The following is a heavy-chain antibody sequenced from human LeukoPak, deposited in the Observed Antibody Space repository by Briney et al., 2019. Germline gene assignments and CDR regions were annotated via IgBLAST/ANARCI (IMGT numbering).Heavy chain of an antibody. Sequence: SETLSLTCTVSGGSISSYYWSWIRQPAGKGLEWIGRIYTSGSTNYNPSLKSRVTMSVDTSKNQFSLKLSSVTAGDTAVYYCARGGYYYDSSGYPFDYWGQGTLVTVSS. CDR1: GGSISSYY. CDR2: IYTSGST. J-gene: IGHJ4*02. CDR3: ARGGYYYDSSGYPFDY. V-gene: IGHV4-4*07. D-gene: IGHD3-22*01.